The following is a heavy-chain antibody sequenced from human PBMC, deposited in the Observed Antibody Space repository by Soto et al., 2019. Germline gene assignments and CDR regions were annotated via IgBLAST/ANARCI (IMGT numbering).Heavy chain of an antibody. Sequence: QVQLVQSGAEVKKPWSSVKGSCKASGGTFSSYAISWVRQAPGQGLEWMGGIIPISGTANYAQKFQGRVTITADESTSTAYMELSSLRSEDKAVYYCARSQGSSTSLEIYYYYYYGMDVWGQGTTVTVSS. D-gene: IGHD2-2*01. J-gene: IGHJ6*02. V-gene: IGHV1-69*01. CDR3: ARSQGSSTSLEIYYYYYYGMDV. CDR2: IIPISGTA. CDR1: GGTFSSYA.